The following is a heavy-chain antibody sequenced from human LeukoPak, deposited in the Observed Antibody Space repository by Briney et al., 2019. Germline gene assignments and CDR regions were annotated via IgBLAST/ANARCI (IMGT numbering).Heavy chain of an antibody. J-gene: IGHJ4*02. CDR1: GFTFNSYV. V-gene: IGHV3-23*01. CDR2: ISTRGGST. Sequence: GGSLRLSCAASGFTFNSYVMSWVRQTPGKGLEWVSYISTRGGSTYYADSVKGRFTISRDNSKNTLYLQMNSLRAEDTAVYYCARGTGHDYGENWGQGTLVTVSS. D-gene: IGHD4-17*01. CDR3: ARGTGHDYGEN.